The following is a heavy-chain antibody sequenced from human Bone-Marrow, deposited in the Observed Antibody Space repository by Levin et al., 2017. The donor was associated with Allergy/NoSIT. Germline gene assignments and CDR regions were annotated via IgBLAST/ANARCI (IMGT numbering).Heavy chain of an antibody. CDR2: IYHSGST. Sequence: SETLSLTCAVSGGSISSSNWWSWVRQPPGKGLEWLGEIYHSGSTNYNPSLKSRVTISVDKSKNQFSLKLSSVTAADTAVYYCARMADYGSGSNDDYWGQGTLVTVSS. V-gene: IGHV4-4*02. CDR3: ARMADYGSGSNDDY. J-gene: IGHJ4*02. D-gene: IGHD3-10*01. CDR1: GGSISSSNW.